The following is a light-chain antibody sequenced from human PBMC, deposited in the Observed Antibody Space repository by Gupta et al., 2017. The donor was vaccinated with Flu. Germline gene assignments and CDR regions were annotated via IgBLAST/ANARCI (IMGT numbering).Light chain of an antibody. CDR1: SSDVGGYKY. Sequence: GTSSDVGGYKYVSWYQQHPGNAPKLMIFEVSTRPSGVSNRFSGSTSGYTASLTISWLQAEDEAYYYCSSYTNTNTLVIFVGVTRLNVL. V-gene: IGLV2-14*01. CDR2: EVS. J-gene: IGLJ2*01. CDR3: SSYTNTNTLVI.